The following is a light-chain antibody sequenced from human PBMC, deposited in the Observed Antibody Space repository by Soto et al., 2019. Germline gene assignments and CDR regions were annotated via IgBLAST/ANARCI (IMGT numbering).Light chain of an antibody. Sequence: QSVLTQPPSASGTPGQRVTISCSGSSSNIGSNTVNWYQQLPGTAPKLLIYSNNQRPSGVPDRFSGSKSGTSASLAISGLRSEDEADYCCAAWDGSLSGYVFGTGTKVTVL. CDR3: AAWDGSLSGYV. CDR1: SSNIGSNT. CDR2: SNN. J-gene: IGLJ1*01. V-gene: IGLV1-44*01.